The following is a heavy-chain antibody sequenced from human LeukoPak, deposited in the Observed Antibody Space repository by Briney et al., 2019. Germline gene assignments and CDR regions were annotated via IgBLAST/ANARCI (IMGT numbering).Heavy chain of an antibody. J-gene: IGHJ4*02. CDR3: ARARGVTTPFDY. D-gene: IGHD4-17*01. CDR2: INPSGGST. V-gene: IGHV1-46*01. Sequence: GASVKVSCKASGYTFTTYYLHWVRQAPGQGLEWMGIINPSGGSTSYAQKFQGRVTMTRDTSTSTVYMELSSLRSEDTAVYYCARARGVTTPFDYWGQGTLVTVSS. CDR1: GYTFTTYY.